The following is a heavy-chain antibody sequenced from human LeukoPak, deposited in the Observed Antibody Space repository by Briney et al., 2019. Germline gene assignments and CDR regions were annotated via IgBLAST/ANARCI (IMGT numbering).Heavy chain of an antibody. V-gene: IGHV4-39*07. Sequence: PSETLSLTCTVSDGSISSSSYYWGWIRQPPGKGLEWIGSIYYSGSTYYNPSLKSRVTISVDTSKNQFSLKLSSVTAADTAVYYCARDLPEADYWGQGTLVTVSS. CDR2: IYYSGST. J-gene: IGHJ4*02. CDR3: ARDLPEADY. D-gene: IGHD1-14*01. CDR1: DGSISSSSYY.